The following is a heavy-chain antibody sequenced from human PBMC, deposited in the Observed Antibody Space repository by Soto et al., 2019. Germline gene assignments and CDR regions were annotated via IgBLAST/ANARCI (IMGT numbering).Heavy chain of an antibody. CDR3: ARHEDSSSAGGPYYFDY. J-gene: IGHJ4*02. CDR2: IYYSGST. V-gene: IGHV4-59*08. D-gene: IGHD6-6*01. Sequence: SETLSLTCTVSGGSISSYYRSWIRQPPGKGLEWIGYIYYSGSTNYNPSLKSRVTISVDTSKNQFSLKLSSVTAADTAVYYCARHEDSSSAGGPYYFDYWGQGTLVTVSS. CDR1: GGSISSYY.